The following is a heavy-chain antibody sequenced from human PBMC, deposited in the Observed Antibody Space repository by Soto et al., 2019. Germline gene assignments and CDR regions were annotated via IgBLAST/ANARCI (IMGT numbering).Heavy chain of an antibody. Sequence: EVPLLESGGGLIQPGGSLRLSCAASGFTFSNYGMGWVRQAPGKGLEWVSSISGDGVGTYYTDSVKGRFTISRDNSKNTQDLLTNSLRAEDTAVYYCAKITKGHGMDVWVQGTTVTVSS. CDR3: AKITKGHGMDV. CDR1: GFTFSNYG. V-gene: IGHV3-23*01. J-gene: IGHJ6*02. CDR2: ISGDGVGT.